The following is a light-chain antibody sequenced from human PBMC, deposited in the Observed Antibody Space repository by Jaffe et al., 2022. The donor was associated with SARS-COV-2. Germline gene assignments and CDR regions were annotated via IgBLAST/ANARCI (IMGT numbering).Light chain of an antibody. CDR3: QQSYSSLSYT. CDR1: QTIGRY. CDR2: AAS. J-gene: IGKJ2*01. Sequence: DIQMTQSPSSLSASVGDRVTITCRASQTIGRYLNWYQQKPGKAPKLLIYAASSLQSGVPSRFSGSGSGTDFTLTISSLQPEDFATYYCQQSYSSLSYTFGQGTKLDIK. V-gene: IGKV1-39*01.